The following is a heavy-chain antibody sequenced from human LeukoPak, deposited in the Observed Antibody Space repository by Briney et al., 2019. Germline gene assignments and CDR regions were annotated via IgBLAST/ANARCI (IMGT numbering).Heavy chain of an antibody. Sequence: GGSLRLSCAASGFTFSNAWMSWVRQAPGKGLEWVGRIKSKTDGGTTDYAAPVKGRFTISRDDSKNTLYLQMNSLKTEDTAVYYCTTSYMVRGATVDYWGQGTLVTVSS. CDR1: GFTFSNAW. J-gene: IGHJ4*02. CDR3: TTSYMVRGATVDY. V-gene: IGHV3-15*01. CDR2: IKSKTDGGTT. D-gene: IGHD3-10*01.